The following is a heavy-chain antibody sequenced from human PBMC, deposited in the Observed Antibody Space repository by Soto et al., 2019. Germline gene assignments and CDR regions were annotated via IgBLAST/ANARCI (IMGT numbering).Heavy chain of an antibody. Sequence: ASVKVSCKASAGTFSSYAISWVRQAPGQGLEWMGGIIPIFGTANYAQKLQARDTMTTDPSTSTAYMELRSLRSDDTAVYYCAKEVGSGYDPYYFDYWGQGTMATVSS. CDR2: IIPIFGTA. CDR3: AKEVGSGYDPYYFDY. D-gene: IGHD5-12*01. J-gene: IGHJ4*02. V-gene: IGHV1-69*05. CDR1: AGTFSSYA.